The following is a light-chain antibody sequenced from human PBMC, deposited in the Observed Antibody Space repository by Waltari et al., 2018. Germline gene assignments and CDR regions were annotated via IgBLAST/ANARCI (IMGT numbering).Light chain of an antibody. CDR2: WAS. CDR3: QQYYNTPYT. Sequence: DIVVTHSPDSLAVSLGEGATIHCKSSQNVLYSSKNKNHLAWFQQKPPQPPKLLIYWASTRESGVPDRFSGSGSGTDFTLTISSLQAEDVAVYYCQQYYNTPYTFGQGTKLEIK. J-gene: IGKJ2*01. V-gene: IGKV4-1*01. CDR1: QNVLYSSKNKNH.